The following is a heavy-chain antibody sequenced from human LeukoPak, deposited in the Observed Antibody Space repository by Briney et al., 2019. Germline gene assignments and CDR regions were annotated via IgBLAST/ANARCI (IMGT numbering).Heavy chain of an antibody. J-gene: IGHJ4*02. D-gene: IGHD1-26*01. CDR1: DGSISSSSYY. CDR2: IYYSGST. Sequence: PSETLSLTCTVSDGSISSSSYYWGWIRQPPGKGLEWIGSIYYSGSTYYNPSLKSRVTISVDTSKNQFSLKLSSVTAADTAVYYCARLQWELLPPAFDIWGQGTLVTVSS. CDR3: ARLQWELLPPAFDI. V-gene: IGHV4-39*01.